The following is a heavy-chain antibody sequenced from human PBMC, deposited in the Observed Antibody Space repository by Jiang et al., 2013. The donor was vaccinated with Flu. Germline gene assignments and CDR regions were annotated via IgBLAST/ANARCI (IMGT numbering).Heavy chain of an antibody. V-gene: IGHV3-11*01. CDR2: ISSSGSTI. J-gene: IGHJ4*02. CDR3: ARDRYGSGSYYSKRLDY. Sequence: DYYMSWIRQAPGKGLEWVSYISSSGSTIYYADSVKGRFTISRDNAKNSLYLQMNSLRAEDTAVYYCARDRYGSGSYYSKRLDYWGQGTLVTVSS. D-gene: IGHD3-10*01. CDR1: DYY.